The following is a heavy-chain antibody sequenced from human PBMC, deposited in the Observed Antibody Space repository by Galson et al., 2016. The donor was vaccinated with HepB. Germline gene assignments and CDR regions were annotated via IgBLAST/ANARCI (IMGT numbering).Heavy chain of an antibody. V-gene: IGHV4-59*02. CDR3: AREPPPTYCGDDCQTHNDAFDI. D-gene: IGHD2-21*02. Sequence: ETLSLTCTVSGGSVINYYWNWIRQPPGKGLEWIGYIYYSGNTNYNPSLKSRVTISVDTSKNQFSLRLTSVTAADTAVYFCAREPPPTYCGDDCQTHNDAFDIWGRGTMVTVSS. CDR1: GGSVINYY. CDR2: IYYSGNT. J-gene: IGHJ3*02.